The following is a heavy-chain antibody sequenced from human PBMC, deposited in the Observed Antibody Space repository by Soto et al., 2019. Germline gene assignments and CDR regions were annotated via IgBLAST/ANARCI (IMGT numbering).Heavy chain of an antibody. CDR1: DGSISTYDW. CDR2: MFHSGGA. CDR3: ATGNVDSMLEY. J-gene: IGHJ4*02. D-gene: IGHD3-3*01. Sequence: QVQLHESGPGLVKPSETLSLTCVVSDGSISTYDWWPWVRQPPGQGLEWIGKMFHSGGADYSPSLKSRVTISADSSKNHFSLRLTAVTAADTAVYYCATGNVDSMLEYWGQGTQVAVSS. V-gene: IGHV4-4*02.